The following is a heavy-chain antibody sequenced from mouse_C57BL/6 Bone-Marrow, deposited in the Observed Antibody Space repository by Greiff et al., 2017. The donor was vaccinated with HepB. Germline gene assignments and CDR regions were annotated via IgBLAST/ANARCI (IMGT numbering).Heavy chain of an antibody. Sequence: VQLVESGAELARPGASVKLSCKASGYTFTSYGISWVKQRTGQGLEWIGEIYPRSGNTYYNEKFKGKATLTADKSSSTAYMELRSLTSEDSAVYFCARDYGRFYWYFDVWGTGTTVTVSS. J-gene: IGHJ1*03. CDR3: ARDYGRFYWYFDV. CDR2: IYPRSGNT. D-gene: IGHD1-1*01. V-gene: IGHV1-81*01. CDR1: GYTFTSYG.